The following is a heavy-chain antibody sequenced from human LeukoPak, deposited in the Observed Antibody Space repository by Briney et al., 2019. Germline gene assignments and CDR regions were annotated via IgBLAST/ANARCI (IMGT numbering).Heavy chain of an antibody. Sequence: GESLKISCKGSGYSFPSYWIGWVRQMPGKGLEWMGIIYPGDSDTRYSPSFQGQVTISADKSISTAYLQWSSLKASDTAMYYCARGSQGEEYSGYDSPYSYYAMDVWGQGTTVTVSS. D-gene: IGHD5-12*01. CDR1: GYSFPSYW. CDR2: IYPGDSDT. V-gene: IGHV5-51*01. J-gene: IGHJ6*02. CDR3: ARGSQGEEYSGYDSPYSYYAMDV.